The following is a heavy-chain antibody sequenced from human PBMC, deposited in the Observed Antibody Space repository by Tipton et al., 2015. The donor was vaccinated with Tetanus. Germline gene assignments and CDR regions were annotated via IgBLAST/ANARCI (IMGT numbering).Heavy chain of an antibody. CDR3: ARVNYYDSSAYFDY. CDR2: IIPIFGTA. CDR1: GGTFSSYA. D-gene: IGHD3-22*01. Sequence: QLVQSGAEVKKPGSSVKVSCKASGGTFSSYAISWVRQAPGQGLAWMGGIIPIFGTANYAQKFQGRVTITADKSSSTAYMELSSLRSEDTAVYYCARVNYYDSSAYFDYWGQGTLVTVSS. V-gene: IGHV1-69*06. J-gene: IGHJ4*02.